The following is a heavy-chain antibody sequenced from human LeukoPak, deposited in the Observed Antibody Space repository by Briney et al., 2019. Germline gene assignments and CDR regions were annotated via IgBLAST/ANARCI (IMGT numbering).Heavy chain of an antibody. J-gene: IGHJ4*02. CDR2: IIPILGIA. CDR1: GGTFSSYA. D-gene: IGHD3-22*01. V-gene: IGHV1-69*04. CDR3: ATFSPPSYDSSGYYNY. Sequence: GASVKVSCKASGGTFSSYAISWVRQAPGQGLEWMGRIIPILGIANYAQKFQGRVTITADKSTSTAYMELSSLRSEDTAVYYCATFSPPSYDSSGYYNYWGQGTLVTVSS.